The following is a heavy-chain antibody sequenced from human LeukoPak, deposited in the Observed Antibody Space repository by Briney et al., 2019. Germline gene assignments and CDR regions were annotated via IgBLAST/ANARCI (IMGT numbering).Heavy chain of an antibody. CDR3: AREGGGTPYYFDS. CDR1: GYSFTSYG. D-gene: IGHD1-14*01. J-gene: IGHJ4*02. CDR2: ISSYNGNT. V-gene: IGHV1-18*01. Sequence: ASVKVSCKASGYSFTSYGLSWVRQAPGQGLEWMGWISSYNGNTNYVQKLQGRVTMTTDTSTSTAYLELRSLRSDDTAVYYCAREGGGTPYYFDSWGQGTLVTVSS.